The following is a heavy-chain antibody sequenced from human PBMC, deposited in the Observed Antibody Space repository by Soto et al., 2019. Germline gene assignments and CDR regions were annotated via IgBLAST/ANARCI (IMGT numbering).Heavy chain of an antibody. CDR1: GYTFTSYG. J-gene: IGHJ3*02. CDR2: ISAYNGNT. D-gene: IGHD2-2*01. V-gene: IGHV1-18*01. CDR3: ARGAVGIVVVPAAMWAFDI. Sequence: VASVKVSCKASGYTFTSYGISWVRQAPGQGLEWMGWISAYNGNTNYAQKLQGRVTMTTDTSTSTAYMELRSLRSDDTAVYYCARGAVGIVVVPAAMWAFDIWGQGTMVTVSS.